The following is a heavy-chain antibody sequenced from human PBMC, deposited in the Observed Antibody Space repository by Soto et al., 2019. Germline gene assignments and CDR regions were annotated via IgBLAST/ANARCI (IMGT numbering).Heavy chain of an antibody. J-gene: IGHJ4*02. CDR2: MNPNNGNT. CDR1: GYTFSNNG. V-gene: IGHV1-8*01. D-gene: IGHD7-27*01. Sequence: QVQLVQSGAEVKKPGASVEVSCKASGYTFSNNGINWVRQATGQGLEWMGWMNPNNGNTGYAQKFQGRVTLTRDTSITTAYMELSSLTSEDTAVYYCSAAGDSGAWISHWGQGTLVTVSS. CDR3: SAAGDSGAWISH.